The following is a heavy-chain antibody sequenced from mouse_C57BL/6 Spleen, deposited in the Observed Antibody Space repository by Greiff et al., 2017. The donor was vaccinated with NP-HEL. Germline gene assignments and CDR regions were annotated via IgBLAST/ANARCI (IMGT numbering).Heavy chain of an antibody. CDR1: GYTFTSYW. CDR2: IHPNSGST. D-gene: IGHD1-1*01. CDR3: ARSLRHYYGSDY. Sequence: VQLQQPGAELVKPGASVKLSCKASGYTFTSYWMHWVKQRPGQGLEWIGMIHPNSGSTNYNEKFKSKATLTVDKSSSTAYMQLSSLTSEDSAVYYCARSLRHYYGSDYWGQGTTLTVSS. V-gene: IGHV1-64*01. J-gene: IGHJ2*01.